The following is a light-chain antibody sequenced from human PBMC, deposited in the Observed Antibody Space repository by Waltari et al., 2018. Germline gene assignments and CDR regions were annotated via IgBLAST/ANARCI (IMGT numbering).Light chain of an antibody. V-gene: IGLV2-23*02. CDR3: CSYAGSSTSWV. Sequence: QSALTQPASVSGSPGQSITISCTGTSSDVGSYNLVSWYQQHPGKAPKLMIYEVSKRPSGVSNRVSGSKSGNTASLTISGLQAEDEAEYYCCSYAGSSTSWVFGGGTKLTVL. CDR1: SSDVGSYNL. CDR2: EVS. J-gene: IGLJ3*02.